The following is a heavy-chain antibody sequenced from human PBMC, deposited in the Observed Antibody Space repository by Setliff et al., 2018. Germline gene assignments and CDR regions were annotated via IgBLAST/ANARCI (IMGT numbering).Heavy chain of an antibody. Sequence: ASVKVSCKASGYTFTSHYMHWVRQAPGLGLEWMGTINHSSGRTSYAQKFQGRVTMTRDTSTSTVYVDMSSLRSEDTAVYYCARDVFPYHYEGAFDIWGQGTMVTVSS. CDR2: INHSSGRT. V-gene: IGHV1-46*01. J-gene: IGHJ3*02. CDR3: ARDVFPYHYEGAFDI. D-gene: IGHD3-22*01. CDR1: GYTFTSHY.